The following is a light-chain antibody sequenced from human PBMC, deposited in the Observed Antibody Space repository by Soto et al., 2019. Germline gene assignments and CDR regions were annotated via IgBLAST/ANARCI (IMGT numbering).Light chain of an antibody. J-gene: IGKJ4*01. CDR1: QDIDTW. V-gene: IGKV1-5*03. CDR2: RAS. Sequence: DIQMTQSPPTLSASIGDRVTITCRASQDIDTWLAWYQQKPGKGPKILVYRASTLQSGVPSRFSGSRSGTDFTLTITNLQPDDFATYYCQQYDSFPLAFGGGTKVEIK. CDR3: QQYDSFPLA.